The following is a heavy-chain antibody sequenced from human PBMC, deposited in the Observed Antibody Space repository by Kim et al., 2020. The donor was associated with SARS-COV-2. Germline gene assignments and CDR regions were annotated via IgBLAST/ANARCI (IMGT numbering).Heavy chain of an antibody. CDR1: GGSISSGSYY. CDR3: AREITYYHDSSGYYYTPRVDY. D-gene: IGHD3-22*01. J-gene: IGHJ4*02. CDR2: IYTSGST. Sequence: SETLSLTCTVSGGSISSGSYYWSWIRQPAGKGLEWIGRIYTSGSTNYNPSLKSRVTISVDTSKNQFSLKLSSVTAADTAVYYCAREITYYHDSSGYYYTPRVDYWGQGTLVTVSS. V-gene: IGHV4-61*02.